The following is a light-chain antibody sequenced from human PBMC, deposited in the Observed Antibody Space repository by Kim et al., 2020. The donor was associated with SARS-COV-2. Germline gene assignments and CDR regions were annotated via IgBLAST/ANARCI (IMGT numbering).Light chain of an antibody. Sequence: PPSISCRSSQSLLHSNGYSYLDWYLQKPGQSPQLLIYLGSTRASGVPDRFSGSGSGTDFTLKISRVEAEDVGVYYCMQALQTPLTFGGGTKVDIK. CDR2: LGS. CDR1: QSLLHSNGYSY. V-gene: IGKV2-28*01. J-gene: IGKJ4*01. CDR3: MQALQTPLT.